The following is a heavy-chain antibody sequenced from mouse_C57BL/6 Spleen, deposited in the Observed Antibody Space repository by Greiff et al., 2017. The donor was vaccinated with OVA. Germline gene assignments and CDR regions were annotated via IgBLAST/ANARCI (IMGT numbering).Heavy chain of an antibody. Sequence: EVKLMESGAELVKPGASVKLSCTASGFNIKDYYMHWVKQRTEQGLEWIGRIDPEDGETKYAPKFQGKATITADTSSNTAYLQLSSLTSEDTAVYYCAYYYGSGGFQAYWGQGTLVTVSA. D-gene: IGHD1-1*01. CDR1: GFNIKDYY. CDR3: AYYYGSGGFQAY. J-gene: IGHJ3*01. V-gene: IGHV14-2*01. CDR2: IDPEDGET.